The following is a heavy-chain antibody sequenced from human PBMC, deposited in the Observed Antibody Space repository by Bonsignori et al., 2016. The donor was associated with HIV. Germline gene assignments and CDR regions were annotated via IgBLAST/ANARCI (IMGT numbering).Heavy chain of an antibody. CDR3: AKGPNSDTSSWYGYFDY. Sequence: WIRQPPGKGLEWVSTISGSGVNTYFADSVKGRFTISRDNSKNTLYLQMNSLRAEDTAEYYCAKGPNSDTSSWYGYFDYWGQGILVTVSS. J-gene: IGHJ4*02. CDR2: ISGSGVNT. D-gene: IGHD6-13*01. V-gene: IGHV3-23*01.